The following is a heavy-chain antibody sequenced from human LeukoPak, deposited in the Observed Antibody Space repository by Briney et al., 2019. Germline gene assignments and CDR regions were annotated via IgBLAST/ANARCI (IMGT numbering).Heavy chain of an antibody. J-gene: IGHJ4*02. D-gene: IGHD1-26*01. CDR3: AKSGSYSLYHIDY. Sequence: PGRSLRLSCAASGFTFSTYDMHWVRQAPGKGLEWVAVISYDGSNKYYVDSVKGRFTISRDNSKNTLYLQMNSLRAEDTAVYYCAKSGSYSLYHIDYWGQGTLVTVSS. CDR2: ISYDGSNK. V-gene: IGHV3-30*18. CDR1: GFTFSTYD.